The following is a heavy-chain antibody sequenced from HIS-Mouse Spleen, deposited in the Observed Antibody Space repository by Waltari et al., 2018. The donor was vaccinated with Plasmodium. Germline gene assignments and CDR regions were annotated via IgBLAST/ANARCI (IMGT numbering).Heavy chain of an antibody. J-gene: IGHJ4*02. CDR2: ISYDGSNK. Sequence: QVQLVESGGGVVQPGRSLTLSCAASGFTFSRSCMHWVRQAPGKGLEWVAVISYDGSNKYYADSVKGRFTISRDNSKNTLYLQMNSLRAEDTAVYYCAKEVLGYYDFWSRPDYWGQGTLVTVSS. CDR1: GFTFSRSC. D-gene: IGHD3-3*01. CDR3: AKEVLGYYDFWSRPDY. V-gene: IGHV3-30*18.